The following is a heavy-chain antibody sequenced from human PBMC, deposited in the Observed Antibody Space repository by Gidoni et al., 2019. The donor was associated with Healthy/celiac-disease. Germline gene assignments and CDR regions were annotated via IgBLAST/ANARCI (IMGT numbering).Heavy chain of an antibody. CDR1: GFTFSSYG. V-gene: IGHV3-33*01. CDR3: AREVGWDDAGWFDP. D-gene: IGHD1-1*01. CDR2: IWYDGSNK. J-gene: IGHJ5*02. Sequence: QVQLVESGGGVVQPGRSLRLSCAASGFTFSSYGMHWVRQAPGKGLEWVAVIWYDGSNKYYADSVKGRFTISRDNSKNTLYLQMNSLRAEDTAVYYCAREVGWDDAGWFDPWGQGTLVTVSS.